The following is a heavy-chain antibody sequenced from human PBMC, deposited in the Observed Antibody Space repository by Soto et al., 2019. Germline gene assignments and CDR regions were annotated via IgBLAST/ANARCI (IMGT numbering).Heavy chain of an antibody. D-gene: IGHD5-18*01. J-gene: IGHJ4*02. CDR1: GFTFSSYA. CDR3: ARGYGAVVQLYYFDY. V-gene: IGHV3-30-3*01. Sequence: QVQLVESGGGVVQPGRSLRLSCAGSGFTFSSYAMHWVRQAPGKGLEWVAVISYDGSNKYYADSVKGRFTISRDNSKNTLYLQMNSLRAEDTAVYYCARGYGAVVQLYYFDYWGQGTLVTVSS. CDR2: ISYDGSNK.